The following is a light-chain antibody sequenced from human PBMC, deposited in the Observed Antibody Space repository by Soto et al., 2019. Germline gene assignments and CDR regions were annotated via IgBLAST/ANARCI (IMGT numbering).Light chain of an antibody. CDR2: DAS. V-gene: IGKV3-11*01. J-gene: IGKJ5*01. Sequence: EIVLTQSPATLSLSPGERATLSCRASQSVSSYLAWYQQKPGQAPRLLIYDASNRATGIPARFSGSGSGTDVTLTISSLEPEDCAVDYCQQRSNGPPITFGQGTRLEIK. CDR3: QQRSNGPPIT. CDR1: QSVSSY.